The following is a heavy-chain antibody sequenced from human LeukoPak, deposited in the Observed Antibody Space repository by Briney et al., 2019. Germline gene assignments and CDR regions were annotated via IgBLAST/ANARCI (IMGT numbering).Heavy chain of an antibody. CDR2: INSDGSTT. CDR3: ARRSSGSPPYYFDY. D-gene: IGHD1-26*01. CDR1: GFTFSSYA. Sequence: GGSLRLSCAASGFTFSSYAMSWVRQAPGKGLVWVSRINSDGSTTNYADSVKGRFTISRDNAKNTLDLQVNSLRAEDTAVYYCARRSSGSPPYYFDYWGQGTLVTVSS. V-gene: IGHV3-74*01. J-gene: IGHJ4*02.